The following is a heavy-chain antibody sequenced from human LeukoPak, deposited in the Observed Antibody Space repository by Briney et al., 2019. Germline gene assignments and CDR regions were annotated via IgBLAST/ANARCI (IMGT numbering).Heavy chain of an antibody. D-gene: IGHD4-23*01. V-gene: IGHV4-39*07. CDR2: IYYSGTT. CDR3: ASRTVVTPVSAFDI. Sequence: PSETLSLTCTVSGGSISSSSYYWGWIRQPPGRGLEWSGSIYYSGTTYYNPSLKSRVTISVDTSKNQFSLKLSSVTAADTAVYYCASRTVVTPVSAFDIWGQGTMVTVSS. CDR1: GGSISSSSYY. J-gene: IGHJ3*02.